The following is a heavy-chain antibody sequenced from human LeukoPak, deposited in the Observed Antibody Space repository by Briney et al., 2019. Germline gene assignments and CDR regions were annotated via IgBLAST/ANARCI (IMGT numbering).Heavy chain of an antibody. V-gene: IGHV3-30*18. CDR3: AKAGFSGYGGGDYDY. D-gene: IGHD5-12*01. Sequence: GGSLRLSCAASGFTFSSYGMHWVRQAPARGLEGVAVITYYESNRHYADSVKGRFTISRDNSKNTLFLQMDSLRPEDTAVYSCAKAGFSGYGGGDYDYWGQGTLVTVSS. CDR2: ITYYESNR. J-gene: IGHJ4*02. CDR1: GFTFSSYG.